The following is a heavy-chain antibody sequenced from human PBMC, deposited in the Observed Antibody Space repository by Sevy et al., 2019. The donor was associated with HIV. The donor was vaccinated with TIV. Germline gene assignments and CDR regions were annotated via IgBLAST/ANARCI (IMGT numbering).Heavy chain of an antibody. Sequence: GESLKISCAASGFTFAKYSMSWVRQAPGKGLEWVSTFSFGCGRINYAASVKGRFTISRDDSKNTLFLQMNSLRAEDTATYFCAREGCTQPHDYWGQGTLVTVSS. J-gene: IGHJ4*02. CDR2: FSFGCGRI. V-gene: IGHV3-23*01. D-gene: IGHD2-8*01. CDR3: AREGCTQPHDY. CDR1: GFTFAKYS.